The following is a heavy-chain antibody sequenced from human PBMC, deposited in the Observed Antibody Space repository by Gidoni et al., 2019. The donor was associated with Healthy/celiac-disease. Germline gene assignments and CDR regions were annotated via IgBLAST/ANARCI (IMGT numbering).Heavy chain of an antibody. D-gene: IGHD2-21*01. CDR1: VFTFSSYW. CDR2: INSDGIST. CDR3: ARDGRDCGGDCYFDY. J-gene: IGHJ4*02. Sequence: VQLVESGGCLVQPGGPLSLSCAASVFTFSSYWMPWVRQAPGKGLVWVSRINSDGISTSYEDSVKGRFTISRDNAKNTLYLQMNSLRAEDTAVYYCARDGRDCGGDCYFDYWGQGTLVTVSS. V-gene: IGHV3-74*01.